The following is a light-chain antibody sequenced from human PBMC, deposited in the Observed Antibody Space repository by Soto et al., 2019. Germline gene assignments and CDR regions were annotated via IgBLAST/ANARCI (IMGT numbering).Light chain of an antibody. Sequence: QSALTQPASVSESLGQSITISCSGTNSDIGGHNFVSWHQQLPGKTPKVLIYGVSSRPSGISNRFSGSKSGNTASLTISGLQAEDEADYYCSSYTFSNTWVFGGGTKVTVL. J-gene: IGLJ3*02. CDR3: SSYTFSNTWV. V-gene: IGLV2-14*01. CDR2: GVS. CDR1: NSDIGGHNF.